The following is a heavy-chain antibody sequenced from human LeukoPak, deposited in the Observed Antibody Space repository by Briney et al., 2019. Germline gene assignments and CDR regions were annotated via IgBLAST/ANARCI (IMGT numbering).Heavy chain of an antibody. CDR1: GFTFSSYA. D-gene: IGHD2-2*01. J-gene: IGHJ4*02. Sequence: GGSLILSCSASGFTFSSYAMHWVRQAPGKGLQYVSAISSNGGSTYYADSVKGRFTISRDNSKNTLYLQMSSLRAEDTAVYYCVKDPSPEVVPAVMDYWGQGTLVTVSS. V-gene: IGHV3-64D*06. CDR3: VKDPSPEVVPAVMDY. CDR2: ISSNGGST.